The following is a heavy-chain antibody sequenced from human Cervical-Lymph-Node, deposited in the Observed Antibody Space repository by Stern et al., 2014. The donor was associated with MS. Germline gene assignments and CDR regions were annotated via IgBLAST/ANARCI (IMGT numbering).Heavy chain of an antibody. CDR1: GYSFTSHY. J-gene: IGHJ4*02. V-gene: IGHV1-46*01. D-gene: IGHD3/OR15-3a*01. CDR3: ASGTGSKRPTGNY. Sequence: VQLVQSGAEVKKPGASVKVSCKASGYSFTSHYMHWVRQAPGQGLEWVGIINPSGDSASYAQKLQGRVTMTRDTSTSTVYMELSSLRSEDTAVYYCASGTGSKRPTGNYWCQGTLVTVSS. CDR2: INPSGDSA.